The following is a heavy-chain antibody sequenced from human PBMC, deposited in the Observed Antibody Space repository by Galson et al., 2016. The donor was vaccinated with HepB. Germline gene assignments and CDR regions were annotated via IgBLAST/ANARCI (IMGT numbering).Heavy chain of an antibody. Sequence: SLRLSCAASGFTFSSYAMHWARQAPGRGLEWVALLSYDGHSKYYADSVEGRFTISRDISKNTLYLQMNSLRPEDTALYFCARDRDCSSSSCLVNWFDPWGQGTLVTVSS. CDR3: ARDRDCSSSSCLVNWFDP. V-gene: IGHV3-30*04. J-gene: IGHJ5*02. CDR2: LSYDGHSK. CDR1: GFTFSSYA. D-gene: IGHD2-2*01.